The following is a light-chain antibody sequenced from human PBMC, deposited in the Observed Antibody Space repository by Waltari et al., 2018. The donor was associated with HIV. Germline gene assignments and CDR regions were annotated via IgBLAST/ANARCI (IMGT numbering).Light chain of an antibody. CDR3: QQYSNWPDT. CDR2: GSS. CDR1: QSIGSN. J-gene: IGKJ2*01. Sequence: EIVMTQSPATLSVSPGESATLSCRASQSIGSNLAWYQQKPGQAPRLLIYGSSTRAAGLPARFTGSGSGTDFALTISSLQSEDFAVYYCQQYSNWPDTFGQGTKLEIK. V-gene: IGKV3-15*01.